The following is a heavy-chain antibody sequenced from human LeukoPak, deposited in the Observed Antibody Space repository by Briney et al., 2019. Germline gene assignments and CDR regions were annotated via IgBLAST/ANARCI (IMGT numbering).Heavy chain of an antibody. CDR1: GFTFSNYW. CDR3: ARDKSEAAFDI. Sequence: GGSLRLSCAASGFTFSNYWMHWVRQAPGKGLVWVSRINTDGSSTNYADSVKGRFTISRDNAKNTVYLQMNSLRAEDTAVYYCARDKSEAAFDIWGQGTMVTVSS. V-gene: IGHV3-74*01. J-gene: IGHJ3*02. D-gene: IGHD6-25*01. CDR2: INTDGSST.